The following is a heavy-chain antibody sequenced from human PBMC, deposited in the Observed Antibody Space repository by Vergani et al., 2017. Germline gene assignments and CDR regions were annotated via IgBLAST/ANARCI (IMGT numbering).Heavy chain of an antibody. CDR3: VRTRSGSCTGGGCYSGWFDP. CDR1: VGPFSTSA. V-gene: IGHV7-4-1*02. Sequence: QVQLVQCGAEVKKPGSPVKVPCKASVGPFSTSAITWVRQAPGQGLEGMGWINSNSGNPTYAQCFKGRFVFSLDSSVSTSYLQINSLQPEDTAVYYCVRTRSGSCTGGGCYSGWFDPWGQGTLVTVSS. J-gene: IGHJ5*02. D-gene: IGHD2-15*01. CDR2: INSNSGNP.